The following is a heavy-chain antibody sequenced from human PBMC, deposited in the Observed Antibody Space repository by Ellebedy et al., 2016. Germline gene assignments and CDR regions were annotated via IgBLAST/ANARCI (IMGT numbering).Heavy chain of an antibody. CDR3: AKDLAMVVPYGMDV. V-gene: IGHV3-30-3*01. Sequence: GESLKISCAASGFTFSSYAMHWVRQAPGKGLEWVAVISYDGSNKYYADSVKGRFTISRDNSKNTLYLHMKSLRVEDTAVYYCAKDLAMVVPYGMDVWGQGTTVTVSS. CDR1: GFTFSSYA. J-gene: IGHJ6*02. CDR2: ISYDGSNK. D-gene: IGHD2-21*01.